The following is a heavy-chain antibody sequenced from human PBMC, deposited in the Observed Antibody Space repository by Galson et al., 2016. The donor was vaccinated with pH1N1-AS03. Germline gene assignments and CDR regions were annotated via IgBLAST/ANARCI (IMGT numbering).Heavy chain of an antibody. V-gene: IGHV1-2*04. D-gene: IGHD2-2*01. Sequence: SVKVSCKASGYIFTGFYVHWVRQAPGQGLEWMGWINADSGVTNYAQKFQAWVTMTRDTSSSTAYMELSGLKSDDTAVYYCARDPRGPCTSSTCPTAYYYGMDVWGQGTTVTVSS. CDR2: INADSGVT. CDR3: ARDPRGPCTSSTCPTAYYYGMDV. J-gene: IGHJ6*02. CDR1: GYIFTGFY.